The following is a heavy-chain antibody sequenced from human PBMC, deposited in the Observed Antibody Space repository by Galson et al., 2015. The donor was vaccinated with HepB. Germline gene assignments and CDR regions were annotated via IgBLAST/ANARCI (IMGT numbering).Heavy chain of an antibody. J-gene: IGHJ6*02. CDR2: IWYDGSNT. Sequence: SLRLSCAASGFTFESYGMHWVRQAPGKGLEWVAVIWYDGSNTYYGESVKGRFTISRDNSKNTLYLQMNSLRAEDTAVYSCAKEVAISSSWFQDFYHNGMDVWGQGTAVTVSS. D-gene: IGHD6-13*01. V-gene: IGHV3-33*06. CDR3: AKEVAISSSWFQDFYHNGMDV. CDR1: GFTFESYG.